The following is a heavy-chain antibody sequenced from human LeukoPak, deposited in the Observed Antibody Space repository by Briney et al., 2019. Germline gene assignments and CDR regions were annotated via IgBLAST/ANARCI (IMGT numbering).Heavy chain of an antibody. Sequence: QPGRSLRLSCAASGFTFSSYAMTWVRQAPEKGLEWVSAISGSDGSTYYADSVKGRFTISRDDSQNTLYLQMNSLSAEDTAVYYCAKVETSGGANCYALDYWGQGTLVPVSS. D-gene: IGHD2-2*01. CDR1: GFTFSSYA. CDR3: AKVETSGGANCYALDY. CDR2: ISGSDGST. J-gene: IGHJ4*02. V-gene: IGHV3-23*01.